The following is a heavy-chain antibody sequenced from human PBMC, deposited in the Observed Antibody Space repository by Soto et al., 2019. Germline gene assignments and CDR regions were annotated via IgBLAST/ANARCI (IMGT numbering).Heavy chain of an antibody. V-gene: IGHV3-33*01. CDR2: IWYHGVDK. Sequence: QVQLVESGGGVVQPERSLRLSCAASGFTFSRQAMHWVRQAPGRGLEWVAVIWYHGVDKYYADSVKGRFTISRDKSKNTVYLQMNSLRGEDTAVYYCATGFLGLCTGGNCPLDPCGQGSLVTVSS. CDR1: GFTFSRQA. CDR3: ATGFLGLCTGGNCPLDP. D-gene: IGHD2-15*01. J-gene: IGHJ5*02.